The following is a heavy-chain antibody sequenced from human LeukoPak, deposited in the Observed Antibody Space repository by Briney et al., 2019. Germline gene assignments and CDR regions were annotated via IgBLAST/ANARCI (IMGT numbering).Heavy chain of an antibody. Sequence: GGSLRLSCAASGFTFDDYAMHWVRQAPGKGLEWVSGISWNSGSIGYADSVKGRFTISRDNAKNSLYLQMNSLRAEDTALYYCAKDYEHRWQFDLWGRGALVTVSS. D-gene: IGHD4-23*01. CDR2: ISWNSGSI. J-gene: IGHJ2*01. CDR1: GFTFDDYA. CDR3: AKDYEHRWQFDL. V-gene: IGHV3-9*01.